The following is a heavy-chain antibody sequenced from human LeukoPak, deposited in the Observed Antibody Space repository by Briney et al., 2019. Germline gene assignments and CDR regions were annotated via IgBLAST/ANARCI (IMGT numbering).Heavy chain of an antibody. V-gene: IGHV1-2*02. CDR2: INPKSGDT. CDR3: ARDYYGSGSFSGH. CDR1: GYTFTDYY. Sequence: GASVTVSFKASGYTFTDYYMHWVRQAPGQGLEWMGWINPKSGDTNYAQRFQGRATMTRDTSISTAYMELSRLTSDDTAVYYCARDYYGSGSFSGHWGQGTLVTVSS. D-gene: IGHD3-10*01. J-gene: IGHJ4*02.